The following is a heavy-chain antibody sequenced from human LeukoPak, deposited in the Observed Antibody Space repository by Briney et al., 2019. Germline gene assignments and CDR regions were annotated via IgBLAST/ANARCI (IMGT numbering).Heavy chain of an antibody. D-gene: IGHD3-3*01. V-gene: IGHV3-9*01. CDR1: GFTFDDNA. CDR3: VTGGHYSGT. J-gene: IGHJ5*02. CDR2: ISWNSGSI. Sequence: GGSLRLSCAASGFTFDDNAMHWVRQAPVKGLEWVSGISWNSGSIGYADSVKGRFTISRDNAKNSLYLQMNSLRAEDTAVYYCVTGGHYSGTWGRGSLVSVSS.